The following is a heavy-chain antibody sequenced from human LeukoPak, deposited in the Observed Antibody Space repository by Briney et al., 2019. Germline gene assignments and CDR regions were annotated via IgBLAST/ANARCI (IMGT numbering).Heavy chain of an antibody. D-gene: IGHD6-13*01. CDR2: IGPDGGTT. J-gene: IGHJ4*02. V-gene: IGHV3-64*01. CDR3: ARGAQLPEY. Sequence: GGSLRLSCAASGFTFYTYGMHWVRQAPGKGLEYVSGIGPDGGTTYYANSVKGRFTISRDNSKYMLYLQMGSLTADDTAVYYCARGAQLPEYWGQGTLVTVSS. CDR1: GFTFYTYG.